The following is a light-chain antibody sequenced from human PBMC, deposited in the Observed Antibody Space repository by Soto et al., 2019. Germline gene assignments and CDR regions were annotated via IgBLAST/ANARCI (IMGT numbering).Light chain of an antibody. Sequence: DIVMTQSPLSLPVTPGEPASISCRSSQSLLHSNGYNFLDWYLQKPGQSPQILIYWGSNRASGVPDRFSGSGSGTDFTLKISRVEAEDVGIYYCMQALQAPWTFGQGTRVESK. CDR3: MQALQAPWT. CDR1: QSLLHSNGYNF. CDR2: WGS. V-gene: IGKV2-28*01. J-gene: IGKJ1*01.